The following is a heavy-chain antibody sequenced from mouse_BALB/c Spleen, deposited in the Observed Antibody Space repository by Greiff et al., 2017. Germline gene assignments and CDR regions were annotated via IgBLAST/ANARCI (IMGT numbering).Heavy chain of an antibody. CDR1: GYSFTGYY. Sequence: VQLQQSGPELVKPGASVKISCKASGYSFTGYYMHWVKQSHVKSLEWIGRINPYNGATSYNQNFKDKASLTVDKSSSTAYMELHSLTSEDSAVYYCARGLLWYFDVWGAGTTVTVSS. CDR2: INPYNGAT. CDR3: ARGLLWYFDV. V-gene: IGHV1-31*01. J-gene: IGHJ1*01. D-gene: IGHD2-3*01.